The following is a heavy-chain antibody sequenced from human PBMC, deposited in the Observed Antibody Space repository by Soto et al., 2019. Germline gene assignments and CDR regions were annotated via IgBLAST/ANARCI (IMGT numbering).Heavy chain of an antibody. CDR1: GFSFSDHY. V-gene: IGHV3-72*01. J-gene: IGHJ4*02. Sequence: RLSCAASGFSFSDHYMDWVRQAPGKGLEWVGRTRNKANNYTTEYAASVKGRFTISRDDSKNSLYLQMNSLKTEDTALYYCVSVSGSYYYDYWGQGTLVTVSS. CDR3: VSVSGSYYYDY. D-gene: IGHD3-10*01. CDR2: TRNKANNYTT.